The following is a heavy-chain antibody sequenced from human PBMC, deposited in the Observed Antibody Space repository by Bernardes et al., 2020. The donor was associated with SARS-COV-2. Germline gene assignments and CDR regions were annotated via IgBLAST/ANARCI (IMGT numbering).Heavy chain of an antibody. CDR1: GGSISSSNYY. Sequence: SETLSLTCTVSGGSISSSNYYWGWIGQPPGKGLEGMGSIYSSGGSYYNPSPRSLFPESKETSKNQFSLRLSFVTAADTAVYYCAGSSCGIDCYIGGLRSWDYGMDVWGQGTTVTVSS. CDR2: IYSSGGS. V-gene: IGHV4-39*01. CDR3: AGSSCGIDCYIGGLRSWDYGMDV. D-gene: IGHD2-21*02. J-gene: IGHJ6*02.